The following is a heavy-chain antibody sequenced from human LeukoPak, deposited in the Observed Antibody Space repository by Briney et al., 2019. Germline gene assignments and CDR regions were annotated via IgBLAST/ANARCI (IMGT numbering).Heavy chain of an antibody. CDR2: IIPILGIA. Sequence: SVTVSFKASGGTFNIYAISWVRQAPGQGREWMGRIIPILGIANYEQKFQGRVTITADKSTSTAYMELSSLRSEDTAVYYCARGRGYYDSSGKNWFDPWGQGTLVTVSS. CDR1: GGTFNIYA. V-gene: IGHV1-69*04. J-gene: IGHJ5*02. D-gene: IGHD3-22*01. CDR3: ARGRGYYDSSGKNWFDP.